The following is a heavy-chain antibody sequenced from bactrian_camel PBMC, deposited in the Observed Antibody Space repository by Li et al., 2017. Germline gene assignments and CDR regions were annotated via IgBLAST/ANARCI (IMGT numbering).Heavy chain of an antibody. Sequence: VQLVESGGGSVQAGGSLRLSCVASESPFKRRRMAWFRQAPGKDREGVAVITIGSGVTDYADSVKGRFTISKDNGNNRIELRMTSLKPEDTAMYVCAADLDPFCTSTYCSGGHCRVGTTEYPYRGQGTQVTVS. V-gene: IGHV3S40*01. J-gene: IGHJ4*01. CDR2: ITIGSGVT. D-gene: IGHD2*01. CDR1: ESPFKRRR. CDR3: AADLDPFCTSTYCSGGHCRVGTTEYPY.